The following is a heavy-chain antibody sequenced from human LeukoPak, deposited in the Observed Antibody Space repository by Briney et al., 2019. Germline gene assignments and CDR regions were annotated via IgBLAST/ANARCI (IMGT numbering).Heavy chain of an antibody. D-gene: IGHD2-21*02. V-gene: IGHV3-30*18. Sequence: HPGGSLRLSCAASGFTFSSYGMHWVRQAPGKGLEWVAVISYDGSNKYYADSVKDRFTISRDNSKNTLYLQMNSLSAEDTAVYYCAKDRADYYFDFWGQGTLVTVS. J-gene: IGHJ4*02. CDR1: GFTFSSYG. CDR2: ISYDGSNK. CDR3: AKDRADYYFDF.